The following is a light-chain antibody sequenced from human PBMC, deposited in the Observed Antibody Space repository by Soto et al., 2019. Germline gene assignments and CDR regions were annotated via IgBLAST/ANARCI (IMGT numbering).Light chain of an antibody. J-gene: IGKJ1*01. CDR1: QSVSGSY. Sequence: EIVLTQSPGTLSLSPGERATLSCRASQSVSGSYLAWYQQKPDQAPRLLIYGASSRATGIPDRFSGSGSGTDFTLTISRLEPEDFAVYYCQQYGSSRTFGQGTKVEIK. CDR2: GAS. CDR3: QQYGSSRT. V-gene: IGKV3-20*01.